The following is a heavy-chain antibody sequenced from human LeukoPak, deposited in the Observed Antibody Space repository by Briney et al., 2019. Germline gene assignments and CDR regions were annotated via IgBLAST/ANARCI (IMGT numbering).Heavy chain of an antibody. CDR2: ISVYNGNA. J-gene: IGHJ5*02. CDR1: GCTFLKSV. Sequence: ASVKVSFKGTGCTFLKSVFNGVGQPPGQGLEWMGWISVYNGNAIYAQNLHGRVTMTTDTSTSTAYLELSSVKSDDTAIDYCARYGHQAWALHRWGRGTLVTVSP. CDR3: ARYGHQAWALHR. V-gene: IGHV1-18*01. D-gene: IGHD2-2*01.